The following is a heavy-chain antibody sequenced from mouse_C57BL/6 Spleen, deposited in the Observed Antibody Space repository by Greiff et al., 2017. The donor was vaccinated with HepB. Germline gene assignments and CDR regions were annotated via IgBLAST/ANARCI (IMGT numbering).Heavy chain of an antibody. CDR2: ISSGSSTI. J-gene: IGHJ4*01. Sequence: EVKLQESGGGLVKPGGSLKLSCAASGFTFSDYGMHWVRQAPEKGLEWVAYISSGSSTIYYADTVKGRFTISRDNAKNTLFLQMTSLRSEDTAMYYCARTTTVVATDYAMDYWGQGTSVTVSS. CDR3: ARTTTVVATDYAMDY. D-gene: IGHD1-1*01. CDR1: GFTFSDYG. V-gene: IGHV5-17*01.